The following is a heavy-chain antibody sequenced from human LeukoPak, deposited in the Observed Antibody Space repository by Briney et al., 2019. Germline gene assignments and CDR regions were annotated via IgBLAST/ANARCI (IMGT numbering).Heavy chain of an antibody. D-gene: IGHD3-10*01. CDR1: GFTFSSYA. CDR3: AKMYGSGSYLGPFDY. Sequence: SGGSLRLSCAASGFTFSSYAMSWVRQAPGKGLEWVSAISGSGGSTYYADSVKGRFTISRDNSKNTLYLQMNSLRAEDTAVYYCAKMYGSGSYLGPFDYWGQGTLVTVSS. V-gene: IGHV3-23*01. J-gene: IGHJ4*02. CDR2: ISGSGGST.